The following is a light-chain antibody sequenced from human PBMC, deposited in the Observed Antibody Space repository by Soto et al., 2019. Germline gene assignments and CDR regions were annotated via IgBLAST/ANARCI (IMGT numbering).Light chain of an antibody. Sequence: QSALTQPRSVSGSPGQSVTISCTGTSSDVGGYNYVSWYQQHPGKAPKLMIYVVSTRPSGVPDRFSGSKSGNTASLTISGLQAEDEADYYCSSYAGSNSVVFGGGTKLTVL. CDR2: VVS. CDR3: SSYAGSNSVV. J-gene: IGLJ2*01. CDR1: SSDVGGYNY. V-gene: IGLV2-11*01.